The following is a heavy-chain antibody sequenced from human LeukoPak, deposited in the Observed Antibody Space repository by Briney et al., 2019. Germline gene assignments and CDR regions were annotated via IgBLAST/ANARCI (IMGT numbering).Heavy chain of an antibody. Sequence: AWSVGLSCAESVFTFSRYGMHWCRQAPSKGLEWVAFIWHDGTNQNYADSVKGRFTISRDNSKKMVYVQMNSLRVEDTAFYYCARDWYYDSSGYFHYLGQGTLVTVSS. CDR3: ARDWYYDSSGYFHY. CDR1: VFTFSRYG. D-gene: IGHD3-22*01. J-gene: IGHJ4*02. CDR2: IWHDGTNQ. V-gene: IGHV3-33*01.